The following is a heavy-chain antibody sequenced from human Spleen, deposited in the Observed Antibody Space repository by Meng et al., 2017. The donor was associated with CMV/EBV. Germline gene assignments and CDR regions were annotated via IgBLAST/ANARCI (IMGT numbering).Heavy chain of an antibody. J-gene: IGHJ6*02. D-gene: IGHD5-18*01. CDR2: INGKGRSI. CDR1: GFTVSSNY. CDR3: VRGHTYGDYYFYGMDV. V-gene: IGHV3-20*04. Sequence: GGSLRLSCAASGFTVSSNYMSWVRQAPGKGLEWVSGINGKGRSIGYADSVKGRFSISRDNAKNSLYLQMNSLRDEDTALYFCVRGHTYGDYYFYGMDVWGQGTTVTVSS.